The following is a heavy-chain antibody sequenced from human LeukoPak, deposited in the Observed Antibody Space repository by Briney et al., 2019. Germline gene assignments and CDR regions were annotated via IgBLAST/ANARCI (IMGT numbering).Heavy chain of an antibody. D-gene: IGHD6-19*01. CDR3: AKGIYSSGWSYFDY. CDR1: GFTFSNSA. Sequence: GGSLRLPCAASGFTFSNSAMSWVRQAPGKGLEWVSTLCGSGITTYYADSVKGRFTISRDNSKNTLYLQMNSLGAEDTAVYYCAKGIYSSGWSYFDYWGHGTLVTVSS. V-gene: IGHV3-23*01. CDR2: LCGSGITT. J-gene: IGHJ4*01.